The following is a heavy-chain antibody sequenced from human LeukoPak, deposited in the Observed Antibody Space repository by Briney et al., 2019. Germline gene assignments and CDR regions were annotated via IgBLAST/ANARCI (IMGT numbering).Heavy chain of an antibody. J-gene: IGHJ3*02. D-gene: IGHD1-26*01. CDR2: INSDGSST. Sequence: TGGSLRLSCAASGFTFSSYLVHWVRQAPGKGLVWVSPINSDGSSTSYADSVKGRFTISRDNAKNTLSLQMNSLRAEDTAVYYCARVGGSNAFDIWGQGTMVIVSS. CDR1: GFTFSSYL. CDR3: ARVGGSNAFDI. V-gene: IGHV3-74*01.